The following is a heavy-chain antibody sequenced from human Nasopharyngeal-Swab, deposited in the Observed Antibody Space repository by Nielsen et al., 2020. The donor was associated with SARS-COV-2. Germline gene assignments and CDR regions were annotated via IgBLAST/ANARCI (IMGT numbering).Heavy chain of an antibody. CDR1: GGTFSSYA. J-gene: IGHJ6*02. CDR3: AGYDILTGSMDV. V-gene: IGHV1-69*13. Sequence: SVKVSCKASGGTFSSYAISWVRQAPGQGLEWMGGIIPIFGTANYAQKFQGRVTITADESTSTAYMELSSLRSDDTAVYYCAGYDILTGSMDVWGQGTTVTVSS. CDR2: IIPIFGTA. D-gene: IGHD3-9*01.